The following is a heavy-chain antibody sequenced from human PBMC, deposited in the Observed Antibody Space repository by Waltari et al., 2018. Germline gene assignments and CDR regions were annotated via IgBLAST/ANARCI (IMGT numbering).Heavy chain of an antibody. J-gene: IGHJ4*02. CDR3: ASLGATTVDY. Sequence: QVQLQESGPGLVKPSGTLSLTCAVSGGSISSSNWWSWVRQPPGKGLEWIGSIYYSGSTYYNPSLKSRVTISVDTSKNQFSLKLSSVTAADTAVYYCASLGATTVDYWGQGTLVTVSS. V-gene: IGHV4-4*02. CDR2: IYYSGST. D-gene: IGHD1-26*01. CDR1: GGSISSSNW.